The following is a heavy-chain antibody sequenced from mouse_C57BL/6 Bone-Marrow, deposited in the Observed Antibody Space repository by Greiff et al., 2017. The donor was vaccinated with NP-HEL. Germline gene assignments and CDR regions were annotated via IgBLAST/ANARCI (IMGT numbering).Heavy chain of an antibody. V-gene: IGHV1-66*01. CDR2: IYPGSGNT. CDR1: GYSFTSYY. J-gene: IGHJ2*01. Sequence: QVQLQQSGPELVKPGASVKISCKASGYSFTSYYIHWVKQRPGQGLEWIGWIYPGSGNTKYNEKFKGKATLTADTSSSTAYMQLSSLTSEDSAVYYCARGPYYDFDYWGQGTTLTVSS. D-gene: IGHD2-10*01. CDR3: ARGPYYDFDY.